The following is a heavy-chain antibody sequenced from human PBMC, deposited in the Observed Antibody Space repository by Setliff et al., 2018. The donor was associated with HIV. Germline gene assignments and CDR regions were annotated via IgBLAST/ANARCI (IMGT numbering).Heavy chain of an antibody. CDR3: ARARTDYYDRRRRSHYYIDV. V-gene: IGHV1-8*02. Sequence: ASVKVSCKPSGYTFTNYDINWVRQAAGQGLEWMGWMNPDSRSTGYAQRFEGSVPMTWDTSISPAYMELNNVKFEDTAIYYCARARTDYYDRRRRSHYYIDVWARGATVTVSS. D-gene: IGHD3-22*01. CDR2: MNPDSRST. J-gene: IGHJ6*03. CDR1: GYTFTNYD.